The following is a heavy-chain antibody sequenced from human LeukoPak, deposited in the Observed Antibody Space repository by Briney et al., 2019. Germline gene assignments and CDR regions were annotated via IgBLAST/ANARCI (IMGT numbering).Heavy chain of an antibody. CDR2: MNAGKGNT. V-gene: IGHV1-3*01. Sequence: GASVKVSCRASGYILTNYAVHWVRQAPGQRLEWMGWMNAGKGNTRYSQIFQGRFTISWDTSANTAYMELNRLRSEDTAVYYCARDEVNYYGLDVWGQGTTVTVSS. D-gene: IGHD2-21*01. CDR1: GYILTNYA. CDR3: ARDEVNYYGLDV. J-gene: IGHJ6*02.